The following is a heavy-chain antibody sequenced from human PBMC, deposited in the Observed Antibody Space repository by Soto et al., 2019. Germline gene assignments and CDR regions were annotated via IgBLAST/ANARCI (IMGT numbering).Heavy chain of an antibody. J-gene: IGHJ4*02. CDR1: GGSFSGYY. Sequence: QVQLQQWGAGLLKPSETLSLTCAVYGGSFSGYYWSWIRQPPGKGLEWIGEINHSGSTNYNPSLKSRVTISVDTSKNQFSLKLSSVTAADTAVYYCARRGPYSSGWWGYWGQGTLVTVSS. D-gene: IGHD6-19*01. CDR2: INHSGST. CDR3: ARRGPYSSGWWGY. V-gene: IGHV4-34*01.